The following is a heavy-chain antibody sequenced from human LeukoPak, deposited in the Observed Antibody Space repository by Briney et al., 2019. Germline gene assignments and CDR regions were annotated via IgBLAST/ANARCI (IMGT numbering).Heavy chain of an antibody. CDR2: IRQDGDTK. D-gene: IGHD6-13*01. CDR1: GFPFNAYW. CDR3: ARSLPYGTTWYGRSDF. Sequence: GGSLRLSCAASGFPFNAYWTTWVRQAPGKGLEWVANIRQDGDTKYYVDSVKGRFTISRDNAMNSLYLQMNSLRAEDTAIYYCARSLPYGTTWYGRSDFWGQGTLVTVSS. J-gene: IGHJ4*02. V-gene: IGHV3-7*03.